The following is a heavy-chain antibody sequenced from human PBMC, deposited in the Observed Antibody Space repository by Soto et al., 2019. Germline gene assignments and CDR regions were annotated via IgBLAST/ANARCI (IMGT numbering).Heavy chain of an antibody. J-gene: IGHJ3*02. D-gene: IGHD2-8*01. CDR2: VGGSDDDK. V-gene: IGHV3-23*01. Sequence: EVQLLESGGGVVQPGGSLRLSCAASGFTFSDYAMSWVRQTPGKSLQWVSGVGGSDDDKHNADSVRGRFIVSRDNSKHTLNLQLDSLRADDTATDYCAKDTLSFNGVWDPFDMWGQGTEVTVSS. CDR3: AKDTLSFNGVWDPFDM. CDR1: GFTFSDYA.